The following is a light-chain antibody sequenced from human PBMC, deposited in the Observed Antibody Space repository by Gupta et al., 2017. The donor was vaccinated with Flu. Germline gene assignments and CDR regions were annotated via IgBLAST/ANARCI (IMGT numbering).Light chain of an antibody. V-gene: IGLV6-57*01. CDR3: QSYDINNHVI. CDR2: EDN. J-gene: IGLJ2*01. Sequence: FVLAQPHSLSESPGQTITISCTRSSGNIASNYVQWYQQRPGSSPTTIIFEDNRRHSGGPNRFSGSIDSSSNSASLTISGLKAEDEADYFCQSYDINNHVIFGGGTKLTVL. CDR1: SGNIASNY.